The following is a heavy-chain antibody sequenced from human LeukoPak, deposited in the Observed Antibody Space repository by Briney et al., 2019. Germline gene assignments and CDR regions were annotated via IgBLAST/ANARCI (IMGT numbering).Heavy chain of an antibody. CDR1: GYTFTSNY. CDR3: ARDQEGFDY. CDR2: IYPRDGST. Sequence: ASVKVSCKASGYTFTSNYTHWVRQAPGQGLEWMGMIYPRDGSTSYAQKFQGRVTVTRDTSTNTVHMELSGLRSEDTAVYYCARDQEGFDYWGQGTLVTVSS. J-gene: IGHJ4*02. V-gene: IGHV1-46*01.